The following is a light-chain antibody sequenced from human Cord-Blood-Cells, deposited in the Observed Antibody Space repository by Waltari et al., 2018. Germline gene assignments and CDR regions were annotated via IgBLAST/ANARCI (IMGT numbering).Light chain of an antibody. CDR1: SSDVGGYNY. J-gene: IGLJ3*02. CDR3: SSYTSSSTWV. Sequence: QSALTQPASVSGSPGQSITISCPGTSSDVGGYNYVSWYQQHPGKAPKLMLYDVSKRPAGFSNRFSGSKSGNTASLTISGLQAEDEADYYCSSYTSSSTWVFGGGTKLTVL. CDR2: DVS. V-gene: IGLV2-14*01.